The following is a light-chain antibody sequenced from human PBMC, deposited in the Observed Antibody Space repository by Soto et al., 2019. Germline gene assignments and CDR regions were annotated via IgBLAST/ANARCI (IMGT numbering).Light chain of an antibody. J-gene: IGKJ4*01. CDR1: QSVSSN. Sequence: EIVMTQSPATLSVSPGERATPSCRASQSVSSNLAWYQQKPGQAPRLLIYGASTRATGIPARFSGSGSGTEFTLTISSLQSEDFAVYSCQQYDNWPLTFGGGTKVDIK. CDR2: GAS. CDR3: QQYDNWPLT. V-gene: IGKV3-15*01.